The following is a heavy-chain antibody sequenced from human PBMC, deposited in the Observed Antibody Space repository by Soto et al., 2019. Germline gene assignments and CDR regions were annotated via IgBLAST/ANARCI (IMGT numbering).Heavy chain of an antibody. Sequence: QVQLVESGGGVLQPERSLRLSCATSGFTFSDFGMHWVRQAPGKGLEWVATISGDGSDKYYAGSVRGRFTISRDNSKNALYLQMNSLRTDDTAVYYCVRGTAVARQHFANWGQGTLVSVSS. CDR2: ISGDGSDK. D-gene: IGHD6-19*01. CDR3: VRGTAVARQHFAN. V-gene: IGHV3-30*03. CDR1: GFTFSDFG. J-gene: IGHJ4*02.